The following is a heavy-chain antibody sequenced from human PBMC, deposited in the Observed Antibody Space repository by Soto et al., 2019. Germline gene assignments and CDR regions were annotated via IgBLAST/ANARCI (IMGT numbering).Heavy chain of an antibody. D-gene: IGHD2-8*02. V-gene: IGHV1-69*02. CDR3: ATTTQGGRFLGRRRSDPKETGAYYYYMDV. CDR2: IIPILGIA. J-gene: IGHJ6*03. Sequence: GASVKVSCKASGGTFSSHTISWVRQAPGQGLEWMGRIIPILGIANYAQKLQGRVTITADKSTSTAYMELSSLRSEDTAVYYCATTTQGGRFLGRRRSDPKETGAYYYYMDVWGKGTTVTVSS. CDR1: GGTFSSHT.